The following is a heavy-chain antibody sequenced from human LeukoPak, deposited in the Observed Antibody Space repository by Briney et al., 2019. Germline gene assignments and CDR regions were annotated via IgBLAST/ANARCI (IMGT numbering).Heavy chain of an antibody. CDR1: GGTFSSYA. CDR3: ASKARGAGTFD. CDR2: IIPIFGTA. Sequence: ASVKVSCKASGGTFSSYAISWVRQAPGQGLEWMGGIIPIFGTANYAQKFQGRVTITADESTSTAYMELSSLRSEDTAVYYYASKARGAGTFDWGQGTLVTVSS. V-gene: IGHV1-69*13. D-gene: IGHD6-19*01. J-gene: IGHJ4*02.